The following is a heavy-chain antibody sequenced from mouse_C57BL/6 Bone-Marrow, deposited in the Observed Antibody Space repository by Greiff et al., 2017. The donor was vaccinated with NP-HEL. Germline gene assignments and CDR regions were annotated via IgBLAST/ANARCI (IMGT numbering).Heavy chain of an antibody. Sequence: QVQLQQPGAELVKPGASVKLSCKASGYTFTSYWMHWVKQRPGQGLEWIGMIHPNSGSTNYNEKFKSKATLTVDKSSSTAYMQRSSLTSEDSAVYYCARGPFSSFYYFDYWGQGTTLTVSS. V-gene: IGHV1-64*01. CDR1: GYTFTSYW. CDR2: IHPNSGST. CDR3: ARGPFSSFYYFDY. J-gene: IGHJ2*01. D-gene: IGHD1-1*01.